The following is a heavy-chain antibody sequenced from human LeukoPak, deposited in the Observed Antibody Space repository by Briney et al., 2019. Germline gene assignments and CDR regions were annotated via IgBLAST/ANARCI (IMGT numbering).Heavy chain of an antibody. CDR2: FYYGGST. V-gene: IGHV4-39*07. Sequence: SETLSLTCTVSGGSISSSSYYWGWIRQPPGKGLEWIVSFYYGGSTNYNPSLKSRVTISVDTYKNQFSLKLSSVTAADTAAYYCARVGYSYGYSYYYYMDVWGKGTTVTISS. CDR3: ARVGYSYGYSYYYYMDV. J-gene: IGHJ6*03. CDR1: GGSISSSSYY. D-gene: IGHD5-18*01.